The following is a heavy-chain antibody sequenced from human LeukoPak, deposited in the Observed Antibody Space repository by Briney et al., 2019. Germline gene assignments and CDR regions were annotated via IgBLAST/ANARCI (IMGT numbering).Heavy chain of an antibody. J-gene: IGHJ4*02. D-gene: IGHD6-19*01. Sequence: SVKVSCKASGGTFSSYAISWVRQAPGQGLEWMGGIIPIFGTANYAQKFQGRVTITTDESTSTAYMELRSLRSDDTAVYYCARRAVGSSDIYFDYWGQGTLVTVSS. CDR3: ARRAVGSSDIYFDY. V-gene: IGHV1-69*05. CDR2: IIPIFGTA. CDR1: GGTFSSYA.